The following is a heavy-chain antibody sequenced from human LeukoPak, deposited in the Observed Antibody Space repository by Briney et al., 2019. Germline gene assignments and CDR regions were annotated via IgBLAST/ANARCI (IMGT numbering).Heavy chain of an antibody. J-gene: IGHJ6*03. CDR1: GFTFDDYG. Sequence: PGGSLRLSCAASGFTFDDYGMSWVRQAPGKGLEWVSGINWNGGSTGYADSVKRRFTISRDNAKNSLYLQMNSLRAEDTALYYCARVQLGYYYMDVWGKGTTVTVSS. D-gene: IGHD5-18*01. CDR3: ARVQLGYYYMDV. CDR2: INWNGGST. V-gene: IGHV3-20*04.